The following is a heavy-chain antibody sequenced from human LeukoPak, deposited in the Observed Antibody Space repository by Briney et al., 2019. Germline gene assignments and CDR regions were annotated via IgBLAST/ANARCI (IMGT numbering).Heavy chain of an antibody. V-gene: IGHV5-51*01. Sequence: PGESLKISFKGSGYSFTSYWNGWVRQMPGKGLEGMGIIYPGDSDTRYSPSFQGQVTISADKSISTAYLQWSSLKASDTAMYYCARHLDYDYVWGSYRRYYFDYWGQGTLVTVSS. D-gene: IGHD3-16*02. CDR2: IYPGDSDT. CDR1: GYSFTSYW. J-gene: IGHJ4*02. CDR3: ARHLDYDYVWGSYRRYYFDY.